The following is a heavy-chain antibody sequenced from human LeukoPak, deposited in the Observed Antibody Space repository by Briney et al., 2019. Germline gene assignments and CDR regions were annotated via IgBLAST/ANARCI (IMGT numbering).Heavy chain of an antibody. CDR3: ALGEDTVTQLFDY. Sequence: GGSLRLSCAAPGFTFSSYAMSWVRQAPGKGLGWGSAISGSGGSTYYADSVKGRFTISRDNSKNTLYLQMNSLRAEDTAVYYCALGEDTVTQLFDYWGQGTLVTVSS. J-gene: IGHJ4*02. CDR2: ISGSGGST. D-gene: IGHD4-17*01. V-gene: IGHV3-23*01. CDR1: GFTFSSYA.